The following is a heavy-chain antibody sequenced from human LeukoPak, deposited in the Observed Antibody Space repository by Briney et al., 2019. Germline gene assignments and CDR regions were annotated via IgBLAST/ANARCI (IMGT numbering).Heavy chain of an antibody. CDR1: GFTFNNFS. CDR2: IKRDGSER. J-gene: IGHJ4*02. D-gene: IGHD3-10*01. V-gene: IGHV3-7*01. CDR3: AKYTYFSASGTYYYYFDY. Sequence: GGSLRLSCAASGFTFNNFSMSWVRQAPGKGREWVANIKRDGSERYYVDSVKGRFTISRDNAKNSLYLQMNGLRAEDTAVYYCAKYTYFSASGTYYYYFDYWGQGTLVTVSS.